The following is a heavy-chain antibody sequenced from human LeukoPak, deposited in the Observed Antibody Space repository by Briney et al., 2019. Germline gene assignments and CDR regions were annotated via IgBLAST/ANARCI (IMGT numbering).Heavy chain of an antibody. CDR1: GFTFSSYS. Sequence: PGGSLRLSCAASGFTFSSYSMNWVRQAPGKGLEWVGFIRSKAYGGTTEYAASVKGRFTISRDDSKSIAYLQMNSLKTEDTAVYYCTRAGGDYWGQGTLVAVSS. J-gene: IGHJ4*02. D-gene: IGHD1-26*01. CDR3: TRAGGDY. V-gene: IGHV3-49*04. CDR2: IRSKAYGGTT.